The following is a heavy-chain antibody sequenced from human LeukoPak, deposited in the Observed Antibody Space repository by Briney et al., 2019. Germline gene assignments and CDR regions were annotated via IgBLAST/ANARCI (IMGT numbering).Heavy chain of an antibody. D-gene: IGHD2-2*01. J-gene: IGHJ4*02. CDR2: INHSGST. V-gene: IGHV4-34*01. CDR3: ARGGGLYCSSTSCSND. Sequence: GSLRLSCAASGFTFSSYAMSWVRQPPGKGLEWIGEINHSGSTNYNPSLKSRVTISVDTSKNQFSLKLSSVTAADTAVYYCARGGGLYCSSTSCSNDWGQGTLVTVSS. CDR1: GFTFSSYA.